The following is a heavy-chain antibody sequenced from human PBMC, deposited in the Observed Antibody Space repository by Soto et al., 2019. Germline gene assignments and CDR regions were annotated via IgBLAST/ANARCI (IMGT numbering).Heavy chain of an antibody. CDR2: MYNTGST. CDR1: GGSISRYY. CDR3: ARGPDF. D-gene: IGHD3-3*01. Sequence: SETLSLTCTVSGGSISRYYWSWIRQPPGKGLEWIGYMYNTGSTVYNPPFKSRVTISVDTSKNQFSLKLNSVTAADTAVYYCARGPDFWAQGTLVTVSS. J-gene: IGHJ4*02. V-gene: IGHV4-59*12.